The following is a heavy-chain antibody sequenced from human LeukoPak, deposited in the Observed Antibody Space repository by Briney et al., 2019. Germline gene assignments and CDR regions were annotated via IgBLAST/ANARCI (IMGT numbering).Heavy chain of an antibody. V-gene: IGHV3-53*01. CDR1: GFTVSSNY. Sequence: GGSLRLSCAASGFTVSSNYMTSVRQAGGEGLEWVSVIYSDGSTFYADAVKGRFTISRDISKNTLYLQMNSLRAEDTAVYYCARDHRIGGSWGQGTLVTVSS. CDR3: ARDHRIGGS. D-gene: IGHD3-16*01. J-gene: IGHJ4*02. CDR2: IYSDGST.